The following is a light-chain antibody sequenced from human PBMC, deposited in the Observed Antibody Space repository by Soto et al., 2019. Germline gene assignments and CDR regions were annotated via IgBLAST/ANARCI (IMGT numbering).Light chain of an antibody. CDR3: QQYETYLKT. CDR2: DAS. J-gene: IGKJ1*01. V-gene: IGKV1-5*01. CDR1: QSINNW. Sequence: DIQMTQSPSTLSAFVGDRVTITCRASQSINNWLAWYQQKPGKAPKILIYDASTLESGVPSRFSGSGSGTEFTLTISRVQPEDFATYYCQQYETYLKTFGQGTKVEI.